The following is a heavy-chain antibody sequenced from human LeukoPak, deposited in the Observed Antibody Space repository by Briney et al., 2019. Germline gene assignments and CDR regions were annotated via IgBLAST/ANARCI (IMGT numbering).Heavy chain of an antibody. D-gene: IGHD6-6*01. CDR1: GYSISSGYY. CDR3: ARGKTRTSIAPLRSRLEYYFDY. Sequence: PSETLSLTCTVSGYSISSGYYWGWIRQPPGKGLEWIGSIYHSGRTFYNPSLKSRVTISVDTSKNQFSLKLSSVTAADTAVYYCARGKTRTSIAPLRSRLEYYFDYWGQGSLVTVSS. V-gene: IGHV4-38-2*02. J-gene: IGHJ4*02. CDR2: IYHSGRT.